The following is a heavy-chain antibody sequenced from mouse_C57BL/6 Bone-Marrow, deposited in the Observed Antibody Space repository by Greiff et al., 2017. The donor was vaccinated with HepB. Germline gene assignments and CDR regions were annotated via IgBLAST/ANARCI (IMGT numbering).Heavy chain of an antibody. D-gene: IGHD1-1*01. CDR2: ISSGGSYT. CDR3: ARPYYYGSSYGYAMDY. Sequence: VQLKESGGDLVKPGGSLKLSCAASGFTFSSYGMSWVRQTPDKRLEWVATISSGGSYTYYPDSVKGRFTISRDNAKNTLYLQMSSLKSEDTAMYYCARPYYYGSSYGYAMDYWGQGTSVTVSS. CDR1: GFTFSSYG. J-gene: IGHJ4*01. V-gene: IGHV5-6*01.